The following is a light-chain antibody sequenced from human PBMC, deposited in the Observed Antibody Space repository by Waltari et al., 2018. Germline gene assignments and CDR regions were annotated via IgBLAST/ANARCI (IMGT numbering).Light chain of an antibody. V-gene: IGLV8-61*01. CDR2: KGN. Sequence: QTVVTQEPSLSVSPGGTVTLTCALSSGSISTTSYASWYQQTPGQAPRTLVYKGNTRSSGVPDRFSCSILGNKAALTITGAQADDESHYYCLLYMGSGIWVFGGGTKLTVL. CDR3: LLYMGSGIWV. J-gene: IGLJ3*02. CDR1: SGSISTTSY.